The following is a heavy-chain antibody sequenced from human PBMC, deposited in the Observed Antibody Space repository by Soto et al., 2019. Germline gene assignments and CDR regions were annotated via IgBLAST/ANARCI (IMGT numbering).Heavy chain of an antibody. D-gene: IGHD5-18*01. J-gene: IGHJ6*02. V-gene: IGHV4-34*01. CDR1: GGSFSGYY. CDR3: ARARSLTRIYSYGPYGMDV. CDR2: INHSGST. Sequence: SETLSLTCAVYGGSFSGYYWSWIRQPPGKGLEWIGEINHSGSTNYNPSLKSRVTISVDTSKNQFSLKLSSVTAADTAVYYCARARSLTRIYSYGPYGMDVWGQGTTVPVSS.